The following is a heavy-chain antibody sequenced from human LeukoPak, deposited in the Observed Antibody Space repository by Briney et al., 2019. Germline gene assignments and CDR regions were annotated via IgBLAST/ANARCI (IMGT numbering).Heavy chain of an antibody. CDR3: ARDLSTPRQYFDH. CDR1: GFSFSTYW. J-gene: IGHJ4*02. CDR2: ISRSGSNM. V-gene: IGHV3-48*04. Sequence: GGSLRLSCAASGFSFSTYWMTWVRQAPGKGLEWVSYISRSGSNMNYADSVKGRFTISRDNAKNSLYLQMNSLRAEDTAVYYCARDLSTPRQYFDHWGQGSLVSVSS.